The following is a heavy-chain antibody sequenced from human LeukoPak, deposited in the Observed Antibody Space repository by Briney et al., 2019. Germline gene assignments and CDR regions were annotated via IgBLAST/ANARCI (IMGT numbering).Heavy chain of an antibody. J-gene: IGHJ4*02. CDR1: GGTFSSYA. D-gene: IGHD3-16*01. V-gene: IGHV1-69*06. CDR2: IIPIFGTA. Sequence: SVKVSCKASGGTFSSYAISWVRQAPGQGLEWMGGIIPIFGTANYAQKFQGGVTITADKSTSTAYMELSSLRSEDTAVYYCASEIGLSGGYYFDYWGQGTLVTVSS. CDR3: ASEIGLSGGYYFDY.